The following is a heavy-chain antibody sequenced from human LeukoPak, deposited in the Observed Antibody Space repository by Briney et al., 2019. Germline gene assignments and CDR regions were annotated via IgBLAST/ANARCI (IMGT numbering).Heavy chain of an antibody. CDR3: ARGTMISIDY. CDR2: ISSSSSTI. Sequence: GGSLRLSYAASGFTFSSYSMNWVRQAPGKGLEWVSYISSSSSTIYYADSVKGRFTIPRDNAKNSLYLQMNSLRAEDTAVYYCARGTMISIDYWGQGTLVTVSS. J-gene: IGHJ4*02. V-gene: IGHV3-48*01. CDR1: GFTFSSYS. D-gene: IGHD3-22*01.